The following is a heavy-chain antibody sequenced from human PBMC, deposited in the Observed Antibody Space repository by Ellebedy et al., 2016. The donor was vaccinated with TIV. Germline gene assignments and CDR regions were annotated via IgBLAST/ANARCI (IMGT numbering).Heavy chain of an antibody. CDR2: INHSGST. CDR1: GGSFSDYY. V-gene: IGHV4-34*01. CDR3: ARGGTVAGTEWFDP. J-gene: IGHJ5*02. Sequence: SETLSLTXAVYGGSFSDYYWGWIRQPPGKGLEWIGEINHSGSTNYNPSLKSRVTMSVDTSKNQFSLKLSSVTAADTAVYYCARGGTVAGTEWFDPWGQGTLVTVSS. D-gene: IGHD6-19*01.